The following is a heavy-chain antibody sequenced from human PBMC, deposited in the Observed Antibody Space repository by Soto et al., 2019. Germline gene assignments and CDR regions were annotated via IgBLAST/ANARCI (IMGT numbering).Heavy chain of an antibody. CDR1: GFTFSSYG. V-gene: IGHV3-33*01. Sequence: GGSLRLSCAASGFTFSSYGMHWVRQAPGKGLEWVAVIWYDGSNKYYADSVKGRFTISRDNPKNALYLQMNSLRAEDTAVYYCAREGQWPANYGMDVWGQGTTVTVSS. J-gene: IGHJ6*02. CDR3: AREGQWPANYGMDV. D-gene: IGHD6-19*01. CDR2: IWYDGSNK.